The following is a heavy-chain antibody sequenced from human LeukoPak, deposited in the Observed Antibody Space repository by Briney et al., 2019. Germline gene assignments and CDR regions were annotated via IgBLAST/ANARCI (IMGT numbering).Heavy chain of an antibody. V-gene: IGHV3-53*01. CDR2: IYSGGGT. Sequence: GGSLRLSCAASGFTVSSNYMSWVRQAPGKGLEWVSVIYSGGGTYYADSVKGRFTISRDNAKNSLYLQMNGLRAEDTAVYYCAELGITMIGGVWGKWTTVTISS. D-gene: IGHD3-10*02. J-gene: IGHJ6*04. CDR1: GFTVSSNY. CDR3: AELGITMIGGV.